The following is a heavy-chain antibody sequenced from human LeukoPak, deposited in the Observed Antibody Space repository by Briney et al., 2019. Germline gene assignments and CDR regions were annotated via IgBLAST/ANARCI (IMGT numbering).Heavy chain of an antibody. V-gene: IGHV3-23*01. Sequence: GGSLRLSCAASGFTFSSHAMSWVRQAPGEGLEWVSAISGSGGSTYYADSVKGRFTISRDNSKNTLYLQMNSLRAEDTAVYYCAKLNDFWSGGPYYYGSGSYYKEGYYFDYWGQGTLVTVSS. J-gene: IGHJ4*02. CDR3: AKLNDFWSGGPYYYGSGSYYKEGYYFDY. CDR2: ISGSGGST. CDR1: GFTFSSHA. D-gene: IGHD3-10*01.